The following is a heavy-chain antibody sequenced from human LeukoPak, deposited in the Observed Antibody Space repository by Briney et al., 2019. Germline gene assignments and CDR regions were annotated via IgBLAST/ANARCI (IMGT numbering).Heavy chain of an antibody. J-gene: IGHJ4*02. CDR2: ISSSSSYI. Sequence: GGSLRLSCAASGFTFSSYSMNWVRQAPGKGLEWVSSISSSSSYIYYTDSVKGRFTISRDNAKNSLFLQMNSLRDEDTAVYYCASGFSSSPYFDYWGQGTLVTVSS. V-gene: IGHV3-21*01. CDR3: ASGFSSSPYFDY. D-gene: IGHD6-6*01. CDR1: GFTFSSYS.